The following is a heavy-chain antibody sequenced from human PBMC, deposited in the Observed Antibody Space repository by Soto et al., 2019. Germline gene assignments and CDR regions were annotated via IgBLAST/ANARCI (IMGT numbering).Heavy chain of an antibody. CDR1: GGSFSGYY. D-gene: IGHD2-2*01. J-gene: IGHJ6*02. CDR3: ARTYYCSSTSCPRSGMDV. V-gene: IGHV4-34*01. Sequence: QVQLQQWGAGLLKPSETLSLTCAVYGGSFSGYYWSWIRQPPGKGLEWIGEINHSGSTNYNPSLKSRVTISVDTSKNQFSLKLSSVTAADTAVYYCARTYYCSSTSCPRSGMDVCGQGTTVTVCS. CDR2: INHSGST.